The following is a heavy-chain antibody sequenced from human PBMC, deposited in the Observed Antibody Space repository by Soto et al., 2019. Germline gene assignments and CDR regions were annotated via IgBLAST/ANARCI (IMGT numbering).Heavy chain of an antibody. D-gene: IGHD2-15*01. CDR1: GGSISSYY. J-gene: IGHJ6*02. Sequence: SETLSLTCTVSGGSISSYYWSWIRQPPGKGLEWIGYIYSSGSTNYNPSLQSRVTISIDTSKNQFSLKLSSVTAADTAVYYCARHGYCSGGSCYPYYYYGMDVWGQGTTVTVSS. CDR3: ARHGYCSGGSCYPYYYYGMDV. CDR2: IYSSGST. V-gene: IGHV4-59*08.